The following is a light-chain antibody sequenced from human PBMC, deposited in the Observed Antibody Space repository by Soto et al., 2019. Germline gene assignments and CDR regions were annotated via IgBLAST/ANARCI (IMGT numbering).Light chain of an antibody. V-gene: IGLV1-47*01. Sequence: QSALTQPPSASGTPGQGVTISCSGSTSNIGSNYVYWYQQLPGTAPKLLIYRNNQRPSGVPDRFSGSKSGTSASLAISGLRSDDEADYFCATWDDSLNGFYVVGTGTKV. CDR3: ATWDDSLNGFYV. CDR2: RNN. CDR1: TSNIGSNY. J-gene: IGLJ1*01.